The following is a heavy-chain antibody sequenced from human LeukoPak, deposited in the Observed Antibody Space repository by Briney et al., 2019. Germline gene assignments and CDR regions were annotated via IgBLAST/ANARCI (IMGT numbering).Heavy chain of an antibody. J-gene: IGHJ5*02. CDR3: ARDGEYYYGSGSYSWFDP. Sequence: SETLSLTFAVSGYSISSGYYWGWIRQPPGKGLEWIGSIYHSGSTYYNPSLKSRVTISVDTSKNQFSLKLSSVTAADTAVYYCARDGEYYYGSGSYSWFDPWGQGTLVTVSS. CDR2: IYHSGST. V-gene: IGHV4-38-2*02. D-gene: IGHD3-10*01. CDR1: GYSISSGYY.